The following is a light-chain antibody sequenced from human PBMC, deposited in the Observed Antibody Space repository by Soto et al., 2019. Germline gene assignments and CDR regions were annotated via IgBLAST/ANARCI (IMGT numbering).Light chain of an antibody. Sequence: DIQMTQSPSSLSASVGDRVTITCRASQSISRYLSWYQHKPGTAPKLLIYTASTMYTGVPSRLIGSGTGTHFTLTITNLQPEAFATYYCQRNYSIPQVTFGQGTRLEIK. J-gene: IGKJ5*01. CDR2: TAS. CDR1: QSISRY. V-gene: IGKV1-39*01. CDR3: QRNYSIPQVT.